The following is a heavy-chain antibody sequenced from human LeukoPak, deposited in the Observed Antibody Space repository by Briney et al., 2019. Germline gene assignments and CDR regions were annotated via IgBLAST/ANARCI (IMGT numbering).Heavy chain of an antibody. CDR3: ARDGGRGYSGYDHYYYYGMDV. Sequence: GGSLRLSCAASGFTFSSYAMSWVRQAPGKGLEWVSSISSSSSYIYYADSVKGRFTISRDNAKNSLYLQMNSLRAEDTAVYYCARDGGRGYSGYDHYYYYGMDVWGQGTTVTVSS. V-gene: IGHV3-21*01. J-gene: IGHJ6*02. CDR2: ISSSSSYI. D-gene: IGHD5-12*01. CDR1: GFTFSSYA.